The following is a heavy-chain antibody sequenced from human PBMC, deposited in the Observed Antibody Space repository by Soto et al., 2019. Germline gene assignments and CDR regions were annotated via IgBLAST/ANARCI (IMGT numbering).Heavy chain of an antibody. Sequence: VQLVESGGGLVQPGGSLRLSCAASGFIFRDYWMTWVRQVPGKGLEWVANINQDGREKCYMDSVKGRFTISRDNAKNSLDLQMNSLRADDTAVYYCARDPWDYWGQGTLVTVSS. CDR3: ARDPWDY. CDR1: GFIFRDYW. J-gene: IGHJ4*02. V-gene: IGHV3-7*01. CDR2: INQDGREK.